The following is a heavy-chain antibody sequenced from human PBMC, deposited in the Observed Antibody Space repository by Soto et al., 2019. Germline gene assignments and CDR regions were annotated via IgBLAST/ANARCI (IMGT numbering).Heavy chain of an antibody. Sequence: QVQLQESGPGLVKPSETLSLTCTVSGVSISPYYWSSIRQPPGKGLEWIGYVYYSGNTNYNPSLESPGTISVDTSRNRFSLNLTSATAADTAVYYCARKGAAAFYAHYYMDVWGRGTGVTVSS. CDR1: GVSISPYY. D-gene: IGHD6-13*01. CDR2: VYYSGNT. J-gene: IGHJ6*03. V-gene: IGHV4-59*01. CDR3: ARKGAAAFYAHYYMDV.